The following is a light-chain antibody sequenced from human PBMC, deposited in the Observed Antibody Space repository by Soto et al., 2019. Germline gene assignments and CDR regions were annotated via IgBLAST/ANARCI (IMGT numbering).Light chain of an antibody. CDR1: QSVSSY. J-gene: IGKJ5*01. CDR2: DAS. V-gene: IGKV3-11*01. Sequence: EIVLTQSPATLSLSPGERATLSCRASQSVSSYLAWYQQKPGQAPRLLIYDASNRATGIPARFSGSGSGTDFTLIISSLEPEDSAVYYCQQRSNWPLITFGQGTRLEIK. CDR3: QQRSNWPLIT.